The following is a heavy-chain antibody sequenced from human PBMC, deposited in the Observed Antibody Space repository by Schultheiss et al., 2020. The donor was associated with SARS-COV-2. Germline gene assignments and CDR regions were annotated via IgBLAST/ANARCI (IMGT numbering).Heavy chain of an antibody. J-gene: IGHJ6*02. Sequence: SVKVSCKASGYTFTSYGISWVRQAPGQGLEWMGGIIPIFGTANYAQKFQGRVTITADKSTSTAYMELSSLRSEDTAVYYCAGPLGDPDDYYGMDVWGQGTTVTVSS. V-gene: IGHV1-69*06. CDR2: IIPIFGTA. CDR1: GYTFTSYG. D-gene: IGHD2-21*02. CDR3: AGPLGDPDDYYGMDV.